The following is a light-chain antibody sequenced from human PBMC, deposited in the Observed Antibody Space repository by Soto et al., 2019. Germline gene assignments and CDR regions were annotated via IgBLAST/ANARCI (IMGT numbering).Light chain of an antibody. V-gene: IGKV1-6*01. Sequence: AIQMTQSPSSLSASVGDRVTITCRASQGIRNALGWYQQKPGKAPKLLISVAFSLQSGVPSRFSGSASGAEFTLTISGLQAEDFATYYCLQYNTFPHSFGQGTRLEI. J-gene: IGKJ2*03. CDR1: QGIRNA. CDR3: LQYNTFPHS. CDR2: VAF.